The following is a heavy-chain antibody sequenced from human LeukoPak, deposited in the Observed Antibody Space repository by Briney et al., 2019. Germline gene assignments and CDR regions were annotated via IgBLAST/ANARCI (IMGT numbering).Heavy chain of an antibody. J-gene: IGHJ4*02. Sequence: PGGSLRLSCAAFKFTFVNYAMSWVRHAPGKGLEWVSTISGSGDATYYADSVKGRFTISRDNSKSTLYLQMNSLRAEDTALYYCARAYYYDSGSYYGHFDYWGRGTLVTVSS. CDR2: ISGSGDAT. V-gene: IGHV3-23*01. CDR1: KFTFVNYA. D-gene: IGHD3-10*01. CDR3: ARAYYYDSGSYYGHFDY.